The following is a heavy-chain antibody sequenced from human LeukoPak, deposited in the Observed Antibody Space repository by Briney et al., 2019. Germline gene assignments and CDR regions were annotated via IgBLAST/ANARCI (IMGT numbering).Heavy chain of an antibody. CDR3: VRDKFGTLIYGSSCFDS. Sequence: GGSLRLSCAASGFTFSRYWMHWVRHAPGKGLVWVSRINSDGSSAIYADSVKGRFTFSRDNAKNTLYLQMNSLRAEDTAVYYCVRDKFGTLIYGSSCFDSWGQGTLVTVSS. CDR2: INSDGSSA. J-gene: IGHJ4*02. V-gene: IGHV3-74*01. CDR1: GFTFSRYW. D-gene: IGHD4-17*01.